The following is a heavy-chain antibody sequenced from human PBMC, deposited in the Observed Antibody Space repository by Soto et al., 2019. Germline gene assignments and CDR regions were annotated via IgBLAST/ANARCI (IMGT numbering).Heavy chain of an antibody. J-gene: IGHJ6*02. V-gene: IGHV3-30-3*01. Sequence: QVQLVESGGGVVQPGRSLRLSCAASGFTFSIYAMHWVRQAPGKGLEWVAVISYDGARKAYANSVKGRFTISRDTSKNTLYLQMNSMRDEDTAAYYCSIGDREDTAVVIGARPGEYGMDVWGRGTTVTVSS. D-gene: IGHD2-15*01. CDR2: ISYDGARK. CDR3: SIGDREDTAVVIGARPGEYGMDV. CDR1: GFTFSIYA.